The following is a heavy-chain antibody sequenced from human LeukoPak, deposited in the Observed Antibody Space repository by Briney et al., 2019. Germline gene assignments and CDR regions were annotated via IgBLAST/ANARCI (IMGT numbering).Heavy chain of an antibody. CDR1: GFTFSSYW. CDR2: INSDGSST. J-gene: IGHJ6*04. Sequence: GGSLRLSCAASGFTFSSYWMHWVRQAPGKGLVWVSRINSDGSSTSYADSVKGRFTISRDNAKNTLYPQMNSLRAEDTAVYYCARPPAYGSGSYSMDVWGKGTTVTISS. D-gene: IGHD3-10*01. V-gene: IGHV3-74*01. CDR3: ARPPAYGSGSYSMDV.